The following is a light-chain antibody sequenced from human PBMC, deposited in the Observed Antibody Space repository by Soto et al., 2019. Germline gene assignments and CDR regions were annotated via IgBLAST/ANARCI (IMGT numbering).Light chain of an antibody. V-gene: IGKV3-20*01. CDR2: GAS. J-gene: IGKJ3*01. CDR3: QQYGDSPGT. CDR1: QSVSSSY. Sequence: EIVLTQSPGTLSLSPGERATLSCRASQSVSSSYLDWYQQKPGQAPRLLIYGASTRATGIPDRFSGSGSGPYLTLTISRLEPEDFATYVCQQYGDSPGTFGPGTTVDIK.